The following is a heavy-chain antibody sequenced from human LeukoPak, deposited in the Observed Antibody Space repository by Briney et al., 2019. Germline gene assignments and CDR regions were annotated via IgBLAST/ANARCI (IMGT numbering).Heavy chain of an antibody. CDR2: INPNSGGT. CDR1: GYTFTGYY. CDR3: ARIGPVVVVPAAIYYFDY. J-gene: IGHJ4*02. D-gene: IGHD2-2*02. V-gene: IGHV1-2*02. Sequence: GASVKVSCKASGYTFTGYYMDWVRQAPGQGLEWMGWINPNSGGTNYAQKFQGRVTMTRDTSISTAYMELSRLRSDDTAVYYCARIGPVVVVPAAIYYFDYWGQGTLVTVSS.